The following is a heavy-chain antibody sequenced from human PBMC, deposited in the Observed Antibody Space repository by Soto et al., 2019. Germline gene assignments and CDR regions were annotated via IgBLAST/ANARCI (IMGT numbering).Heavy chain of an antibody. CDR1: GFTFNHYA. CDR3: AKPYPVAADPSSVILFDY. D-gene: IGHD2-15*01. CDR2: IIANGGT. V-gene: IGHV3-23*01. Sequence: GGSLRLSCAASGFTFNHYAMSWVRQAPGQGLEWVSIIIANGGTFYADSVKGRFTISRDNSKNTVYLQMSSLRVEDTAIYYCAKPYPVAADPSSVILFDYWGQGALVTVSS. J-gene: IGHJ4*02.